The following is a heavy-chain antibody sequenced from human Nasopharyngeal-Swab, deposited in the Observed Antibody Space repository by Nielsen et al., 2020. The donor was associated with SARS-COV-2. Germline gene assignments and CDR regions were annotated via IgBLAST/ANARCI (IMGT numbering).Heavy chain of an antibody. CDR3: AKDVGRVGRTADTLDI. CDR2: ISYDGGNK. CDR1: GFTFSSYG. J-gene: IGHJ3*02. V-gene: IGHV3-30*18. D-gene: IGHD1-26*01. Sequence: GGSLRLSCAASGFTFSSYGIHWVRQAPGKGLEWLAVISYDGGNKYYADSVKGRCTISRDNSKNTLYLQMNSLRPEDTAVYYCAKDVGRVGRTADTLDIWGQGTMVTVSS.